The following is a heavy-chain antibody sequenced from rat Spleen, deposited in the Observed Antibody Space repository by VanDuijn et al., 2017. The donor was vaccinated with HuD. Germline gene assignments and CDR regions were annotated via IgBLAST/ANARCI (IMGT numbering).Heavy chain of an antibody. V-gene: IGHV3-3*01. Sequence: EVQLQESGPGLVKPSQSLSLTCSVTDHSITNGYRWNWIRKFPGNKLEWMGYINSAGTTIYNPSLKSRISITRDASKNQFFLQVNSVTSEDTATYYCARSDGVHYYLPFADWGQGALVTVSS. J-gene: IGHJ3*01. CDR1: DHSITNGYR. CDR3: ARSDGVHYYLPFAD. D-gene: IGHD1-6*01. CDR2: INSAGTT.